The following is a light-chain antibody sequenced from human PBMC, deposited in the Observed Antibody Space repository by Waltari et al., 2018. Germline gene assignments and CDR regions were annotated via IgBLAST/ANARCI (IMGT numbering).Light chain of an antibody. V-gene: IGKV4-1*01. J-gene: IGKJ2*01. CDR1: QTILYNSNNKNY. CDR3: QQYYSTPYT. Sequence: DIVMTQSPDSLAVSLGERATINCKSSQTILYNSNNKNYLAWYQQKPGQPPKLLIYWASTRECGVPDRFSGSGSGTDFTLTVSSLQAEDVAVYYCQQYYSTPYTFGQGTKLEI. CDR2: WAS.